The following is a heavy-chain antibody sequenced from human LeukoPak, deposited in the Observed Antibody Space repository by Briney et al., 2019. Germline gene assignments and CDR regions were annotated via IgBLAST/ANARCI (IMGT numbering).Heavy chain of an antibody. CDR1: GFTFSSYA. Sequence: GGSLRLSCAASGFTFSSYAMTWVRQAPGKGLEWVSGISSGGSTYYADSVKGRFTISRDNFKNTLYLQMNSLRAEDTAVYYCAKCGSGWLFDYWGQGTLVTVSS. J-gene: IGHJ4*02. V-gene: IGHV3-23*01. CDR3: AKCGSGWLFDY. D-gene: IGHD6-19*01. CDR2: ISSGGST.